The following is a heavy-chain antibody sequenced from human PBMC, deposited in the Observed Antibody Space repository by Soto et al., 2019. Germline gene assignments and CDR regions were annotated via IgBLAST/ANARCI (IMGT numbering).Heavy chain of an antibody. CDR2: LSGDGSRA. D-gene: IGHD3-16*01. CDR1: GFNFGGYA. Sequence: KLLESGGQLIQPGGSLRLSWAGTGFNFGGYAMSWVRQAPGKGLEWVSTLSGDGSRAYYADSVRGRFTVSRDNSKSTLYLRMNSLRADDTAIYYCAKRGGYAISFYDSWGQGTLVTVSS. J-gene: IGHJ4*02. CDR3: AKRGGYAISFYDS. V-gene: IGHV3-23*01.